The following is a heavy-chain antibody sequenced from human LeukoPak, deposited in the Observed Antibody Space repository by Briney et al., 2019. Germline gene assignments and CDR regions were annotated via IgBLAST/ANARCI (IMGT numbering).Heavy chain of an antibody. CDR2: ISGTSATI. J-gene: IGHJ4*02. V-gene: IGHV3-48*01. CDR1: GFTFSNFN. Sequence: AGGSLRLSCAASGFTFSNFNMNWVRQAPGKGLEWISYISGTSATIYYADSVKGRFTISRDNAKNSLYLQMNSLRAEDTAVYYCAKVKDYGDYFEFDYRGQGTLVTVSS. CDR3: AKVKDYGDYFEFDY. D-gene: IGHD4-17*01.